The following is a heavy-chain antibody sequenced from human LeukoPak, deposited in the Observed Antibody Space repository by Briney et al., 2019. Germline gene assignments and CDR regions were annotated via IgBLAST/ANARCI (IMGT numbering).Heavy chain of an antibody. CDR2: IYYSGST. CDR3: ARPQRYSNYALDY. Sequence: SQTLSLTCTVSGGSISGSSYYWGWIRQPPGKGLEWIGSIYYSGSTYYKPSLKSRVTMSVDTSKNQFSLKLSSVTAADTAVYYCARPQRYSNYALDYWGQGTLVTVSS. J-gene: IGHJ4*02. V-gene: IGHV4-39*01. CDR1: GGSISGSSYY. D-gene: IGHD4-11*01.